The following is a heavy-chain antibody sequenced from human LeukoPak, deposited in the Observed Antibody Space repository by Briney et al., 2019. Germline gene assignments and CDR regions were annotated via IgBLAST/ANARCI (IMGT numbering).Heavy chain of an antibody. D-gene: IGHD3-10*01. V-gene: IGHV3-33*01. CDR3: ARGKGSGSYYNSWDYYYYGMDV. CDR1: GFTFSSYG. CDR2: IWYDGSNK. Sequence: GGSLRLSCAASGFTFSSYGMHWVRQAPGKGLEWVAVIWYDGSNKYYADSVKGRFTISRDNSKNTLYLQMNSLRAEDTAVYYCARGKGSGSYYNSWDYYYYGMDVWGQGTTVTVSS. J-gene: IGHJ6*02.